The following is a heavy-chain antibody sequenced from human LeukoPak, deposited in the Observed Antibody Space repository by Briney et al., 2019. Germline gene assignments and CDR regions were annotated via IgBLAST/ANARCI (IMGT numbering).Heavy chain of an antibody. CDR1: GFTFSSYG. D-gene: IGHD1-26*01. CDR2: ISYDGSNK. V-gene: IGHV3-30*03. Sequence: SGGSLRLSCAASGFTFSSYGMHWVRQAPGKGLEWVAVISYDGSNKYYADSVKGRFTISRDNSKNTLYLHMNSLRAEDTAVYYCATADSGSYYSGFDYWGQGTLVTVSS. J-gene: IGHJ4*02. CDR3: ATADSGSYYSGFDY.